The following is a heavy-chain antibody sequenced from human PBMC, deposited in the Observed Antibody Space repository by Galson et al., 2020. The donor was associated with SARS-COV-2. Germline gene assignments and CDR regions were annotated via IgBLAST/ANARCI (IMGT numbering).Heavy chain of an antibody. CDR2: ISANGVST. D-gene: IGHD3-10*01. V-gene: IGHV3-23*01. CDR1: EFSFNTFG. Sequence: GESPKISCAASEFSFNTFGMSWVRQAPGKGLEWVSSISANGVSTYYADSVKGRFTISRDNSKNTLSLQMNSLRAEDTAVYYCAADPSSRGLILFYWGQGTLVTVSS. CDR3: AADPSSRGLILFY. J-gene: IGHJ4*02.